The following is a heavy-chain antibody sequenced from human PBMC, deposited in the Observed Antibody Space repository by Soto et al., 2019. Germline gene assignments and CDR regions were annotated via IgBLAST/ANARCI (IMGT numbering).Heavy chain of an antibody. Sequence: QVQLVESGGGVVQPGRSLRLSCAASGFTFSSYGMHWVRQAPGKGLEWVAVISYDGSNKYYADSVKGRFTISRDNSKNTLYLQMNSLRAEDTAVYYCATSFGEFLRHLIDVWGIGTKVTVS. CDR2: ISYDGSNK. CDR1: GFTFSSYG. CDR3: ATSFGEFLRHLIDV. D-gene: IGHD3-10*01. V-gene: IGHV3-30*03. J-gene: IGHJ6*03.